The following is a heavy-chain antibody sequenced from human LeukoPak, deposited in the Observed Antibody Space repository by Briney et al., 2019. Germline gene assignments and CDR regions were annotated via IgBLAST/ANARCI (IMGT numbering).Heavy chain of an antibody. CDR1: GGSITRYY. Sequence: PSETLSLTCSVSGGSITRYYWTWIRQPPGKGLEWIGYISHSGRTNFNPSLKSRVTISTDTSKSSFSLRLSSVTAADTAVYYCASPYYYDSSGYFLWGQGTLVTVSS. CDR3: ASPYYYDSSGYFL. CDR2: ISHSGRT. J-gene: IGHJ4*02. D-gene: IGHD3-22*01. V-gene: IGHV4-59*01.